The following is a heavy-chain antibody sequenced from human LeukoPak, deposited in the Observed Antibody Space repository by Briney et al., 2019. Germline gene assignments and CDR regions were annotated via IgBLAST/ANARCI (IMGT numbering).Heavy chain of an antibody. CDR3: ARDTSGYDYFDY. CDR2: INPSGGST. V-gene: IGHV1-46*01. CDR1: GYTFTSYY. J-gene: IGHJ4*02. Sequence: ASVKVSCKASGYTFTSYYMHWVRQAPGQGLEWMGIINPSGGSTSYAQKFQGRVTMTRDTSITTAYMELSRLRSDDTAVYYCARDTSGYDYFDYWGQGTLVTVSS. D-gene: IGHD5-12*01.